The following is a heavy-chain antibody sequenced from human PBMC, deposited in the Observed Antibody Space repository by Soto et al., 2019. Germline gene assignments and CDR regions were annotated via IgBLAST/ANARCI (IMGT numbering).Heavy chain of an antibody. V-gene: IGHV3-23*01. CDR3: AKLTNRITMVRGVIGIDY. CDR2: ISGGGGST. D-gene: IGHD3-10*01. J-gene: IGHJ4*02. CDR1: GFPFSSYW. Sequence: GGSLSLSCAASGFPFSSYWMSWVRQAPGKGLEWVSTISGGGGSTYYADSVKGRFTISRDNSKNTLYLQMNSLRAEDTAVYYCAKLTNRITMVRGVIGIDYWGQGTLVTVSS.